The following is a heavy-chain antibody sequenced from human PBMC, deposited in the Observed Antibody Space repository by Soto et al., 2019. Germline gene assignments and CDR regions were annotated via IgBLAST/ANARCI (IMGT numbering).Heavy chain of an antibody. CDR2: IYYSGST. J-gene: IGHJ4*02. CDR1: GGSISSYY. CDR3: AREANGDFADY. Sequence: SETLSLTCTVSGGSISSYYWSWIRQPPGKGLEWIGYIYYSGSTNYNPSLKSRVTISVDTSKNQFSLKLSSVTAADTAVYYCAREANGDFADYWGQGTLDTVSS. D-gene: IGHD4-17*01. V-gene: IGHV4-59*01.